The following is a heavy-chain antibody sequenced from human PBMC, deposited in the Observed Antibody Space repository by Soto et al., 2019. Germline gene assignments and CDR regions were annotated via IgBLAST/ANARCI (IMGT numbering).Heavy chain of an antibody. J-gene: IGHJ4*02. V-gene: IGHV4-31*03. CDR1: GGSVGRGAFY. CDR2: IYYSGSA. CDR3: ARAPAPWYFDY. Sequence: QVQLQESGPGLVKPSQTLSLRCSVSGGSVGRGAFYWSWIRQHPGKGLEWIGYIYYSGSAYYNPSLKSRVTISPDTSQNQFSLKLTSVTVADTAVYYCARAPAPWYFDYWGQGTLVTVSS.